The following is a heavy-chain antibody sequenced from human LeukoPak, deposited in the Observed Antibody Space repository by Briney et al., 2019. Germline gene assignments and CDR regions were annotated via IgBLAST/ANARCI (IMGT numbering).Heavy chain of an antibody. Sequence: GGSLRLSCAASGFTVSSNYMSWVRQAPGKGLEWVSVIYSGGSTYYADSVKGRFTISRDNSKNTLYLQMNSLRAEDTALYYCAKARYSGYDSGGDYFDYWGQGTLVTVSS. CDR2: IYSGGST. CDR1: GFTVSSNY. D-gene: IGHD5-12*01. J-gene: IGHJ4*02. V-gene: IGHV3-53*05. CDR3: AKARYSGYDSGGDYFDY.